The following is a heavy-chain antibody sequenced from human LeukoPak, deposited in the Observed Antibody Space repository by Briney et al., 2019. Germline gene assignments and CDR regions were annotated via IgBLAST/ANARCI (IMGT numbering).Heavy chain of an antibody. CDR1: GRSFSVYY. CDR2: INQSGST. D-gene: IGHD2-2*01. Sequence: SETLSLTCAVDGRSFSVYYWTWIRLPPGKGREWIGEINQSGSTNFNPSLKRRAIISIDTSKNQFSLKLSSVPAADTAVYSCARAGYCGSTSCFDPDREYFDYWGQGTLVTVSS. V-gene: IGHV4-34*01. CDR3: ARAGYCGSTSCFDPDREYFDY. J-gene: IGHJ4*02.